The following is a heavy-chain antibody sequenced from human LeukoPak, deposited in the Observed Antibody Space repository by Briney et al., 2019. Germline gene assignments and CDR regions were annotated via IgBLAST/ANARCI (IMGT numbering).Heavy chain of an antibody. CDR1: GFTFDDYG. J-gene: IGHJ6*03. Sequence: PGGSLRLSCAASGFTFDDYGMSWVPQAPGKGLEWVSGINWNGGSTGYADSVKGRFTISRDNAKNSLYLQMNSLRAEDTALYYCARDARGDYDFWSGYIPYYMDVWGKGTTVTVSS. V-gene: IGHV3-20*04. CDR3: ARDARGDYDFWSGYIPYYMDV. D-gene: IGHD3-3*01. CDR2: INWNGGST.